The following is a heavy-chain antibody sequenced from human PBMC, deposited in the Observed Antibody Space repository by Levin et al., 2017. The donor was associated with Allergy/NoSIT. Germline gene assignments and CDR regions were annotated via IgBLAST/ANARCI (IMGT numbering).Heavy chain of an antibody. CDR1: GGSFSGYY. J-gene: IGHJ4*02. Sequence: SQTLSLTCAVYGGSFSGYYWSWIRQPPGKGLEWIGEINHSGSTNYNPSLKSRVTISVDTSKNQFSLKLSSVTAADTAVYYCARGPRSFDYWGQGTLVTVSS. CDR2: INHSGST. CDR3: ARGPRSFDY. V-gene: IGHV4-34*01.